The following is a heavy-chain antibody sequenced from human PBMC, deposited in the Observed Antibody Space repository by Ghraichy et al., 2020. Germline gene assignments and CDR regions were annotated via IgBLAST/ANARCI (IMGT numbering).Heavy chain of an antibody. D-gene: IGHD3-10*01. CDR3: AREPPVTMVRGDWFDP. CDR2: IIPIFGTA. V-gene: IGHV1-69*13. J-gene: IGHJ5*02. CDR1: GGTFSSYA. Sequence: SVKVSCKASGGTFSSYAISWVRQAPGQGLEWMGGIIPIFGTANYAQKFQGRVTITADESTSTAYMELSSLRSEDTAVYYCAREPPVTMVRGDWFDPWGQGTLVTVSS.